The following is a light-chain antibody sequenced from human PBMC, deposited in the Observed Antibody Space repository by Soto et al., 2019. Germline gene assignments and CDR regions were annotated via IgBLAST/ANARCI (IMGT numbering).Light chain of an antibody. CDR3: QSADKSGTYV. V-gene: IGLV3-25*03. Sequence: SYELTQPPSVSVSPGQMARLTCSEDALPKQYAYWYQQKPGQAPVLLIYKTNERPSGIPERFSGSSSGTTVTLTISGVQAEDEADYYCQSADKSGTYVFGTGTKLTVL. CDR2: KTN. CDR1: ALPKQY. J-gene: IGLJ1*01.